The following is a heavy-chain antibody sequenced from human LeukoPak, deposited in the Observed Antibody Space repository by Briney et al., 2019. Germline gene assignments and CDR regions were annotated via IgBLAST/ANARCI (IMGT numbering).Heavy chain of an antibody. V-gene: IGHV4-38-2*02. CDR1: GYSISSGYY. CDR2: FYHSGST. CDR3: ARVGIPPGAFDI. Sequence: SEALSLTCSVSGYSISSGYYWGWIRQPPGKGLEWIGSFYHSGSTYYNPSLKSRVTISLDTSKNQFSLKVRSVTAADTAVYYCARVGIPPGAFDIWGQGTMVSVSS. J-gene: IGHJ3*02.